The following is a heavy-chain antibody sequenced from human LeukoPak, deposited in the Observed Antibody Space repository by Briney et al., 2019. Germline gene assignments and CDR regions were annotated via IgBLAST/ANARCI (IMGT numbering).Heavy chain of an antibody. Sequence: SETLSLTCTVSGASFSSGDQYWNWIRQRPGEGLEWIGSIHPSGALYNNPSLESRVTISIDTSKNQFSLNLNSVTAADTAVYFCSRGLDSRKLGYWGQGTLVTVSS. CDR1: GASFSSGDQY. V-gene: IGHV4-31*03. CDR2: IHPSGAL. D-gene: IGHD3-22*01. CDR3: SRGLDSRKLGY. J-gene: IGHJ4*02.